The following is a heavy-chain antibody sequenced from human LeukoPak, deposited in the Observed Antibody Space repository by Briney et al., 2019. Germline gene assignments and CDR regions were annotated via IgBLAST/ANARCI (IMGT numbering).Heavy chain of an antibody. CDR3: ARTSNLIAAALVDWFDP. J-gene: IGHJ5*02. CDR1: GGSFSGYY. D-gene: IGHD6-13*01. V-gene: IGHV4-34*01. CDR2: INHSGST. Sequence: SETLSLTCAVYGGSFSGYYWSWTRQPPGKGLEWIGEINHSGSTNYNPSLKSRVTISVDTSKNQFSLKLSSVTAADTAVYYCARTSNLIAAALVDWFDPWGQGTLVTVSS.